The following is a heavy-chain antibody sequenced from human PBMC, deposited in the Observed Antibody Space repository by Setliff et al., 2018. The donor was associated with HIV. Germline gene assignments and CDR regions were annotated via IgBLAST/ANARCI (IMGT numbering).Heavy chain of an antibody. J-gene: IGHJ4*02. Sequence: ASVKVSCKTSAYTFNSYYMHWIRQAPGQGLEWMGLIGPSGSSTTYAQNFQGRVTMSRDTSTNTVFMELSSLRSEDTAVYYCARDHIAARSVDYWGQGTLVTVS. CDR3: ARDHIAARSVDY. CDR1: AYTFNSYY. CDR2: IGPSGSST. V-gene: IGHV1-46*02. D-gene: IGHD6-6*01.